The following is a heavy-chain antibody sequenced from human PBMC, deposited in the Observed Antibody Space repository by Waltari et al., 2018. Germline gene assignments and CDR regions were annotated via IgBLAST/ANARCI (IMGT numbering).Heavy chain of an antibody. V-gene: IGHV4-4*07. D-gene: IGHD3-22*01. CDR1: GDSVTAYN. CDR3: ARGGPYGLFSGHFSDS. Sequence: QVQLQESGPRLVKPFETLSLICSVSGDSVTAYNWNWFRQSAGKGLEWIGRIYPSGGSDYNPSLKSRVTMSADTSKNQFSLRLTSVTAADTAVYYCARGGPYGLFSGHFSDSWGQGLLVTVSS. J-gene: IGHJ4*02. CDR2: IYPSGGS.